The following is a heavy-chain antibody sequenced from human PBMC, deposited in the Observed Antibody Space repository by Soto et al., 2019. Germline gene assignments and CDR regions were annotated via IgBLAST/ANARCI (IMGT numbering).Heavy chain of an antibody. V-gene: IGHV1-18*04. D-gene: IGHD6-6*01. CDR3: ARDSWGSSSLGVLGSFYYYYGMDV. CDR1: GYTFTSYG. J-gene: IGHJ6*02. Sequence: ASVKVSCKASGYTFTSYGISWVRQAPGQGLEWMGWISAYNGNTNYAQKLQGRVTMTTDTSTSTAYMELRSLRSDDTAVYYCARDSWGSSSLGVLGSFYYYYGMDVWGQGTTVTVSS. CDR2: ISAYNGNT.